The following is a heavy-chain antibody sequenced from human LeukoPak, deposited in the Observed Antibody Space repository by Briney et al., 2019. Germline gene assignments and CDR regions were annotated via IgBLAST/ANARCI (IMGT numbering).Heavy chain of an antibody. CDR3: ARGVPSDSGSSGRDY. Sequence: PGGSLRLSCAASGFTFSSYEMNWVRQAPGKGLEWVSYISSSGSTIYYADSVKGRFTISRDNAKNSLYLQMNSLRAEDTAVYYCARGVPSDSGSSGRDYWGQGTLVTVSS. V-gene: IGHV3-48*03. CDR1: GFTFSSYE. CDR2: ISSSGSTI. J-gene: IGHJ4*02. D-gene: IGHD1-26*01.